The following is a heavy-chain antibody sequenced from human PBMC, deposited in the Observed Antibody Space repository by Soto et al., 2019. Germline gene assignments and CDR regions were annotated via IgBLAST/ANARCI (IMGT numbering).Heavy chain of an antibody. J-gene: IGHJ4*02. Sequence: PGGSLRLSCAASGFTFSSYAMSWVRQAPGKGLEWVSAISGSGGSTYYADSVKGRFTISRDNSKNTLYLQMNSLRAEDTAVYYCAKDKAHSYYYDSSGYYHYWGQGTLVTVSS. CDR3: AKDKAHSYYYDSSGYYHY. D-gene: IGHD3-22*01. CDR2: ISGSGGST. V-gene: IGHV3-23*01. CDR1: GFTFSSYA.